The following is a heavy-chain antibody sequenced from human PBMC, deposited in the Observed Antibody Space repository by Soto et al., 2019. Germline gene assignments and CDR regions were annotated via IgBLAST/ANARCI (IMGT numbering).Heavy chain of an antibody. D-gene: IGHD2-2*01. Sequence: GASVKVSCKASGYTFTSYGISWVRQAPGQGLEWMGWISAYNGNTNYAQKLQGRVTMTTDTSTSTAYMELRSLRSDDTAVYYCARDWEDIVLVPAANYYYYYGMDVWGQGTTVTVSS. J-gene: IGHJ6*02. CDR2: ISAYNGNT. CDR1: GYTFTSYG. V-gene: IGHV1-18*01. CDR3: ARDWEDIVLVPAANYYYYYGMDV.